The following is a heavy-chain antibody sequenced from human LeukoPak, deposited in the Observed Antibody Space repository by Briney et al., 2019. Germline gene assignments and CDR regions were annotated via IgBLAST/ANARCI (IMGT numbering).Heavy chain of an antibody. CDR1: GFTFSNYW. CDR3: ARGGGNFDY. V-gene: IGHV3-7*01. Sequence: GGSLRLSCTASGFTFSNYWMSWVRQAPGKGLEWVANIKQDGSGKYYVDSVKGRFTISRDNAKNSLYLQMNSLRAEDTAVYYCARGGGNFDYWGQGTLVTVSS. CDR2: IKQDGSGK. J-gene: IGHJ4*02.